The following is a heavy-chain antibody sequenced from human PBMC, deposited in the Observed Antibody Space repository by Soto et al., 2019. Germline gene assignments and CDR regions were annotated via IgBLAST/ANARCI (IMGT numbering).Heavy chain of an antibody. CDR1: GGSISRSSYY. Sequence: SETLSLTCTVSGGSISRSSYYWGWIRQPPGKGLEWIGNIYYSGSTYYTPSLKSRVTMSVDTSKNQFSLKLSSVTAADTAVYYCARYSDSGGTYYFDYWGQGTLVT. V-gene: IGHV4-39*01. J-gene: IGHJ4*02. D-gene: IGHD3-22*01. CDR3: ARYSDSGGTYYFDY. CDR2: IYYSGST.